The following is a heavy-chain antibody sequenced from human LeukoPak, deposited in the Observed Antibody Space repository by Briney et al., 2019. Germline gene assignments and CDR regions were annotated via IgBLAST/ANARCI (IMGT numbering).Heavy chain of an antibody. CDR3: ARDSSSYGSGSCHLDY. V-gene: IGHV3-7*01. D-gene: IGHD3-10*01. J-gene: IGHJ4*02. CDR1: GFTFSSYW. Sequence: PGGSLRLSCAASGFTFSSYWMSWVRQAPGKGLEWVANIKQDGSEKYYVDSVKGRFTISRDNAKNSLYLQMNSLRAEDTAVYYCARDSSSYGSGSCHLDYWGRGTLVTVSS. CDR2: IKQDGSEK.